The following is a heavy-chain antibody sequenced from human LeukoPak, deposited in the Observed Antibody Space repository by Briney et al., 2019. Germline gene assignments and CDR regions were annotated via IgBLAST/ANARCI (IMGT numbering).Heavy chain of an antibody. CDR3: AKVQQLGTYYFYGMDV. CDR1: GXTFSSYG. V-gene: IGHV3-30*18. J-gene: IGHJ6*02. Sequence: GGSLRLSCAASGXTFSSYGMHWVHQAPGKGLEWVAVISYDGSNKYYADSVKGRFTISRDNSKNTLYLQMNSRIAEDTAVYYCAKVQQLGTYYFYGMDVWGQGTTVTVSS. D-gene: IGHD6-6*01. CDR2: ISYDGSNK.